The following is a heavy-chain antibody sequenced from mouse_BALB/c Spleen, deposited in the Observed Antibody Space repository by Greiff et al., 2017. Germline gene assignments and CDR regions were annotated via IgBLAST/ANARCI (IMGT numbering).Heavy chain of an antibody. CDR3: ARIITTVYWYFDV. CDR1: GFSLTGYG. V-gene: IGHV2-6-7*01. Sequence: QVQLQQSGPGLVAPSQSLSITCTVSGFSLTGYGVNWVRQPPGKGLEWLGMIWGDGSTDYNSALKSRLSISKENSKSQVFLKMNSLQTDDTARYYCARIITTVYWYFDVWGAGTTVTVSS. D-gene: IGHD1-2*01. J-gene: IGHJ1*01. CDR2: IWGDGST.